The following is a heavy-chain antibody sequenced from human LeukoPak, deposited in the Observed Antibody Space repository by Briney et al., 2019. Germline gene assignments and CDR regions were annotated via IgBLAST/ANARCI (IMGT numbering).Heavy chain of an antibody. D-gene: IGHD3-3*01. V-gene: IGHV3-30*18. CDR3: AKDRSVTIFGVVIPYAFDI. Sequence: PGGSLRLSCAASGFTFSSYGMHWVRQAPGKGLEWVAVISYDGSNKYYADSVKGRFTISRDNSKNTLYLQMNSLRAEDTAVYYCAKDRSVTIFGVVIPYAFDIWGQGTMVTVSS. CDR1: GFTFSSYG. J-gene: IGHJ3*02. CDR2: ISYDGSNK.